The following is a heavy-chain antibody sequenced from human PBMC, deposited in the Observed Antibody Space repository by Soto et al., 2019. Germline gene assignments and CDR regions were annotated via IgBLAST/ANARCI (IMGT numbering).Heavy chain of an antibody. Sequence: ASVKVSCKASGYTFTSYAMHWVRQAPGQRLEWMGWINVGNGNTKYSQKFQGRVTITRDTSASTANMELSSLRSEDTAVYYCSRGSPWAHSPGNYYNSYYFDYWAQGTLVTVSS. CDR3: SRGSPWAHSPGNYYNSYYFDY. CDR1: GYTFTSYA. D-gene: IGHD3-10*01. CDR2: INVGNGNT. V-gene: IGHV1-3*01. J-gene: IGHJ4*02.